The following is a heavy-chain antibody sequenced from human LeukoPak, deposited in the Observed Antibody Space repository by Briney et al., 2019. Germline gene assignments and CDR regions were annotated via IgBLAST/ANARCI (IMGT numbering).Heavy chain of an antibody. Sequence: ASVNVSCKVSGYTLTELSMHWVRQAPGKGLEWMGGFDPEDGETIYAQKFQGRVTMTEDTSTDTAYMELSSLRSEDTAVYYCATVGYYDTSGYPTLYHFDYWGQGTLVTVSS. J-gene: IGHJ4*02. D-gene: IGHD3-22*01. CDR3: ATVGYYDTSGYPTLYHFDY. V-gene: IGHV1-24*01. CDR1: GYTLTELS. CDR2: FDPEDGET.